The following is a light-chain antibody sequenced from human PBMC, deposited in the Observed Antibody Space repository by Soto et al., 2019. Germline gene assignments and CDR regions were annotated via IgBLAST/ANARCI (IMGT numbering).Light chain of an antibody. CDR1: QSISTY. J-gene: IGKJ2*01. V-gene: IGKV1-39*01. CDR3: QQIHSTPYT. CDR2: GAS. Sequence: DIQMTQSPPSLSASVGDRVTITCRASQSISTYLNWYQHKSGKAPTLLIYGASRLQSGVPSRFSGSGSGTYFTLAISNLQPEDFATYFCQQIHSTPYTFGQGNKMEIK.